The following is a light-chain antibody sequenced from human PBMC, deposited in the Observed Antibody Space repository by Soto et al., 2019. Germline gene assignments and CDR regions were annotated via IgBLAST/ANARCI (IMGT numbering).Light chain of an antibody. CDR3: QQYDTYLWT. Sequence: DIQMTQSPSTLAASVGDTVTVTCRASQDIGSWLAWYQLKAGEAPKLLIFDASSLEDDVPSRFSGSGSGTEFTLSISSLQPDDIATYYCQQYDTYLWTFGQGTKV. CDR1: QDIGSW. V-gene: IGKV1-5*01. J-gene: IGKJ1*01. CDR2: DAS.